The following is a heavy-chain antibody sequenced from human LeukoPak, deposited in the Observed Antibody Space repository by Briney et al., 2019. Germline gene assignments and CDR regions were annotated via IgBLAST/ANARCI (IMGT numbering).Heavy chain of an antibody. D-gene: IGHD5-12*01. CDR1: GASIGDSY. J-gene: IGHJ4*02. CDR2: MFPGGST. V-gene: IGHV4-4*07. Sequence: SETPSLTCTVSGASIGDSYWSWIRQPAGKGLEWIGRMFPGGSTNYNPSLYSRVSMSVDTSKNQFSLRLTSVTAADTGVYYYVRDSPRTSGLLDYWGQGTLVAVSS. CDR3: VRDSPRTSGLLDY.